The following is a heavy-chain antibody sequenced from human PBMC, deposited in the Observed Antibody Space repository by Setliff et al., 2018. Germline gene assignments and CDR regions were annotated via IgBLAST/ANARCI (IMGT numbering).Heavy chain of an antibody. Sequence: SETLSLTCTVSGGSISGASIRSYYWSWIRQPPGKGLEFIGYVYYSGTTNYDPSLKSRVTISVDTSKNQFSLKLSSVTAADTAIYYCARGGTYRYFDYWGQGTLVTVSP. J-gene: IGHJ4*02. CDR1: GGSISGASIRSYY. CDR3: ARGGTYRYFDY. CDR2: VYYSGTT. V-gene: IGHV4-61*01.